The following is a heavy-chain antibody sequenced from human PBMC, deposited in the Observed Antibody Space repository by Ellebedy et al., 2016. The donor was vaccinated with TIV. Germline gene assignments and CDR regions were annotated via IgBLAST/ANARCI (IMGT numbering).Heavy chain of an antibody. D-gene: IGHD4-17*01. Sequence: SETLSLXXTVSDSSINTYYWTWIRQPPGKGLEWIGHIYYSGSTNYNPSLKSRVTISLDTSKNQFSLKLNSVTSADTAVYYCARGGVLMTTVTTLDYWGQGTLVTVSS. CDR3: ARGGVLMTTVTTLDY. CDR1: DSSINTYY. J-gene: IGHJ4*02. CDR2: IYYSGST. V-gene: IGHV4-59*13.